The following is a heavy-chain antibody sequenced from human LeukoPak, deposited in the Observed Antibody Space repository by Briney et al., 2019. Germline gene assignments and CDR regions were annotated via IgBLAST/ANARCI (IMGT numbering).Heavy chain of an antibody. Sequence: GGSLRLSCRASGFTVSRYAMSWVRQVPGKALEWVSSITNNNGKTYYTDSVKGRFTISRDESENTVFLQMNSLRVEDTAIYYCAKDHPSSGWPTFEYWGQGTLVTVSP. D-gene: IGHD6-19*01. CDR1: GFTVSRYA. CDR3: AKDHPSSGWPTFEY. J-gene: IGHJ4*02. V-gene: IGHV3-23*01. CDR2: ITNNNGKT.